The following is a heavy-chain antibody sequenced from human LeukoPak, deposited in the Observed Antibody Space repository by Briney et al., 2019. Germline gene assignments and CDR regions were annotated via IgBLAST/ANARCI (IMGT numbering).Heavy chain of an antibody. J-gene: IGHJ4*02. CDR1: GFTCSSYG. V-gene: IGHV3-30*18. D-gene: IGHD2-15*01. CDR3: VKDVMVAALPTYFDY. Sequence: GGSLRLSCAASGFTCSSYGMHWVRQAPGKGLEWVAVISYDGSNKYYADSVKGRFTISRDNSKNTLYLQMNSLRAEDTAVYYCVKDVMVAALPTYFDYWGQGTLVTVSS. CDR2: ISYDGSNK.